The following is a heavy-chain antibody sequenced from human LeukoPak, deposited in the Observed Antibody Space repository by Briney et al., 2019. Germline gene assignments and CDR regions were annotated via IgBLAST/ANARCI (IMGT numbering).Heavy chain of an antibody. CDR2: INPSGDGT. CDR3: AKETPNTGWFDP. V-gene: IGHV1-46*01. J-gene: IGHJ5*02. Sequence: GASVTVSCKASGHTFTTYYVHLVRQAPGQGLEWMGVINPSGDGTNYPQRFQGRVTLTRDTSTSTVYMELTSLRSEDTAMYYCAKETPNTGWFDPWGQGTLVTVSS. D-gene: IGHD1-14*01. CDR1: GHTFTTYY.